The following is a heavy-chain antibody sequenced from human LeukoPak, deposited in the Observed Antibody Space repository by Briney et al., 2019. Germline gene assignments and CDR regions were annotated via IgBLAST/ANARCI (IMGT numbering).Heavy chain of an antibody. CDR2: ISGSGDST. Sequence: PGGSLRLSCAASGFTFSSYGMSWVRQAPGKGLEWVSAISGSGDSTYYADSVKGRFTISRDNSKNTLYLQMNSLRAEDTAVYYCAKDRGIISDYWGQGTRVTVSS. J-gene: IGHJ4*02. CDR3: AKDRGIISDY. CDR1: GFTFSSYG. V-gene: IGHV3-23*01. D-gene: IGHD3-10*01.